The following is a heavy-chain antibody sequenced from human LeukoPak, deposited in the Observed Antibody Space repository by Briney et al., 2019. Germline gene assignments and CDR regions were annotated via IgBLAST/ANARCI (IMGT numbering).Heavy chain of an antibody. D-gene: IGHD3-3*01. V-gene: IGHV4-39*01. CDR1: GGSISSSSYY. J-gene: IGHJ5*02. Sequence: SETLSLTCTVSGGSISSSSYYWGWIRQPPGKGLEWIGSIYYSGSTYYNPSLKSRVTISVDTSKNQFSLKLSSVTAADTAVYYCARHITDFWSGFRWFDRWGQGTLVTVSS. CDR3: ARHITDFWSGFRWFDR. CDR2: IYYSGST.